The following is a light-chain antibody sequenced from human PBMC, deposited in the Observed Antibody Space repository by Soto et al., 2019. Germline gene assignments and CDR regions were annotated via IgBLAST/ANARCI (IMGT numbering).Light chain of an antibody. CDR1: QDINRY. CDR3: QQVDSDPLT. V-gene: IGKV1-9*01. CDR2: RAS. Sequence: IQLTQSPSFLSASVGDRVTITCRASQDINRYVAWYQQKSGQAPKLLIYRASNLQRGVPSRFSGSGSGTDFTLTISNLQPEDFATYHCQQVDSDPLTFGGGTKLEIK. J-gene: IGKJ4*01.